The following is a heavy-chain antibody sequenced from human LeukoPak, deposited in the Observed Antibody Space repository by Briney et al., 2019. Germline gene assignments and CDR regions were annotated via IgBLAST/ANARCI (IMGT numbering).Heavy chain of an antibody. CDR3: ARDHAVPAAIRHYGMDV. D-gene: IGHD2-2*01. CDR1: GYTFTSYG. CDR2: ISAYNGNT. V-gene: IGHV1-18*04. J-gene: IGHJ6*04. Sequence: GAPLKVSCTASGYTFTSYGISWVRQAPGERLEWMGWISAYNGNTNYAQKLQGRVTKTTDTSTSTAYMELRSLRSDDTAVYYCARDHAVPAAIRHYGMDVWGKGTTVTVSS.